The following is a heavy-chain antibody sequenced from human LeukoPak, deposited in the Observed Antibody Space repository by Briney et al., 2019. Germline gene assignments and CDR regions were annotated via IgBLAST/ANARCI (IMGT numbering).Heavy chain of an antibody. CDR1: GFTFTNYA. CDR2: ISGSGDGT. Sequence: GGSLRLSCAASGFTFTNYAMTWVRQAPGKGLEWVSAISGSGDGTHYADSVKGRFTISRDNSKHTLFLQMSTLRDEDTAVYYCAKTVPAAGYWGQGTLVTVSS. CDR3: AKTVPAAGY. J-gene: IGHJ4*02. D-gene: IGHD2-2*01. V-gene: IGHV3-23*01.